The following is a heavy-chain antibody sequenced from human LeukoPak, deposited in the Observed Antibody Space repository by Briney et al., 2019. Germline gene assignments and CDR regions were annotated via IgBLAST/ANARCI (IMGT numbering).Heavy chain of an antibody. J-gene: IGHJ4*02. CDR2: IKQDGSEK. V-gene: IGHV3-7*01. CDR3: ARVVVVVTAAHFDY. D-gene: IGHD2-21*02. CDR1: GFTFSSYW. Sequence: XGSLRLSCAASGFTFSSYWMSWVRQAPGKGLEGVAHIKQDGSEKYYVDSVKGRFTISRDNAKNSLYLQMNSLRAEDTAVYYCARVVVVVTAAHFDYWGQGTLVTVSS.